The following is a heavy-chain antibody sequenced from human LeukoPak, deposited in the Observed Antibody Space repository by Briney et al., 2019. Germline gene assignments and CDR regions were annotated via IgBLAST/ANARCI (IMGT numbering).Heavy chain of an antibody. Sequence: GGSLRLPCAASGFTFSDHYMDWVRQAPGKGLEWVGRIRKKVHSYTTEYAASVKGRFIISRDDSKNSLYLQMSSLKTEDTAVYYCVKDWYDSSGHHYSDFWGQGTLVTVSS. CDR3: VKDWYDSSGHHYSDF. CDR1: GFTFSDHY. CDR2: IRKKVHSYTT. V-gene: IGHV3-72*01. J-gene: IGHJ4*02. D-gene: IGHD3-22*01.